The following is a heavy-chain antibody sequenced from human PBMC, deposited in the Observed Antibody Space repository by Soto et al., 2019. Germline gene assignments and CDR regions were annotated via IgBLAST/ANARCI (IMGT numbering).Heavy chain of an antibody. V-gene: IGHV4-31*03. CDR1: GGSISSGGSY. J-gene: IGHJ5*02. D-gene: IGHD2-2*01. CDR3: ARVPDR. Sequence: PSETLSLTCTVSGGSISSGGSYWSWIRQHPGKGQEWIGYIYYSGSAYYNPSLKSRVTLSIDTSKNQFSLDLNSVTAADTAVYYCARVPDRWGQGTLVTVSS. CDR2: IYYSGSA.